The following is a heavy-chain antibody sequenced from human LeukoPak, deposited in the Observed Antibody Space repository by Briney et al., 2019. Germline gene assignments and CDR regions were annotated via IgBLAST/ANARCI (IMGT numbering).Heavy chain of an antibody. CDR3: VRDGYNSLSSDFDY. CDR1: GYTFTSFA. V-gene: IGHV7-4-1*02. J-gene: IGHJ4*02. Sequence: ASVKVSCKAPGYTFTSFAINWLRQTPGQGPEWVGWINTHTGNPSYAQGFTGRFVFSLDTSVSTAYLQISSLKAEDTAVYYCVRDGYNSLSSDFDYWGQGTLVTVSS. CDR2: INTHTGNP. D-gene: IGHD3-22*01.